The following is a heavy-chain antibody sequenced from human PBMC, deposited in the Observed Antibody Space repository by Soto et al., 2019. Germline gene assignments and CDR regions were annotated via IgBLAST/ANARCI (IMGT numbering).Heavy chain of an antibody. J-gene: IGHJ3*02. D-gene: IGHD6-13*01. V-gene: IGHV3-30-3*01. CDR2: ISYDGSNK. CDR1: GFTFSSYA. CDR3: ARVTSLSSSWYNDAFDI. Sequence: PGGSLRLSCAASGFTFSSYAMHWVRQAPGKXLEWVAVISYDGSNKYYADSVKGRFTISRDNSKNTLYLQMNSLRAEDTAVYYCARVTSLSSSWYNDAFDIWGQGTMVTVSS.